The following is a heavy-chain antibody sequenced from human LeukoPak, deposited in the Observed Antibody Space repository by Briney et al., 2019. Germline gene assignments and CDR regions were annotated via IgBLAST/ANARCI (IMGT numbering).Heavy chain of an antibody. J-gene: IGHJ4*02. CDR1: GFDFSSFA. V-gene: IGHV3-23*01. D-gene: IGHD3-22*01. CDR3: AKEVVMTTAPFGYSFDS. Sequence: GGSLRLSCAASGFDFSSFAISWVRQAPGRGLEWVSGISSSGHLAFYADSVQGRFSVSRDNSRNTLYLQMDSLRAEDTALYYCAKEVVMTTAPFGYSFDSWGQGTLVTVSS. CDR2: ISSSGHLA.